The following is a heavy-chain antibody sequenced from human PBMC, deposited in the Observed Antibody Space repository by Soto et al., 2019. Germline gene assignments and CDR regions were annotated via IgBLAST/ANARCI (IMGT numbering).Heavy chain of an antibody. Sequence: EVQLVESGGGLVQPGGSMRLSCAASGFSIANYWMKWVRQAAGKGLEWVGNIKLDGSSQYYLGSVRGRFTIPRDNAHTSLYLQMNDLRADDTAIYYCSRLESGSLDSWGQGTLVTVSS. CDR3: SRLESGSLDS. CDR2: IKLDGSSQ. J-gene: IGHJ4*02. D-gene: IGHD1-26*01. CDR1: GFSIANYW. V-gene: IGHV3-7*01.